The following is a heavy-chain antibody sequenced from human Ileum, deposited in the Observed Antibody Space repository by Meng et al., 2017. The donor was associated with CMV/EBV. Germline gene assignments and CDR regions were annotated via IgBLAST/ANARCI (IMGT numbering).Heavy chain of an antibody. J-gene: IGHJ5*02. CDR3: ARVSMTPHFNWFDP. CDR1: GGTFSSYA. Sequence: SVKVSCKASGGTFSSYAISWVRQAPGQGLEWMGGIIPIFGTANYAQKSQGRVTITTDESTSTAYIELSSLRSEDTAVYYCARVSMTPHFNWFDPWGQGTLVTVSS. D-gene: IGHD2/OR15-2a*01. CDR2: IIPIFGTA. V-gene: IGHV1-69*05.